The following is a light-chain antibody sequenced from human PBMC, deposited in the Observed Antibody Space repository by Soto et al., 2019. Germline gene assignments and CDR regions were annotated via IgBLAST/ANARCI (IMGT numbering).Light chain of an antibody. J-gene: IGKJ5*01. Sequence: EIVLTQSPDTLSLSPGERATLSCRASQSFMSSYLAWYQQKPGQAPRLLIYGASSRATGIPDRFSGSGSGTDFTLTISRLEPEDFAVYYCQQYGSSSITFGQGTRLEIK. CDR3: QQYGSSSIT. CDR1: QSFMSSY. V-gene: IGKV3-20*01. CDR2: GAS.